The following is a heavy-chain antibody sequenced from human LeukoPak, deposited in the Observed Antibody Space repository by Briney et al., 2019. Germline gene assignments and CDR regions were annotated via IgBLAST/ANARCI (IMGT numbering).Heavy chain of an antibody. V-gene: IGHV3-30*04. CDR2: ISYDGSNK. D-gene: IGHD3-10*01. J-gene: IGHJ3*02. CDR3: ASVMVRGDDAFDI. CDR1: GFTFSSYA. Sequence: PGRSLRLSCAASGFTFSSYAMHWVRQAPGKGLEWVAVISYDGSNKYYADSVKGRFTISRDNSKNTLYLQMNSLGAEDTAVYYCASVMVRGDDAFDIWGQGTMVTVSS.